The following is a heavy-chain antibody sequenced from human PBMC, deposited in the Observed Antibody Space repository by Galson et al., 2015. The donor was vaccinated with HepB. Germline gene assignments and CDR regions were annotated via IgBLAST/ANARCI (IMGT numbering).Heavy chain of an antibody. V-gene: IGHV1-24*01. CDR2: FDPEDGET. Sequence: SVKVSCKVSGYTLTELSMHWVRQAPGKGLEWMGGFDPEDGETIYAQKFQGRVTMTEDTSTDTAYMELSSLRSEDTAVYYCATPRRDYGSGSPQAPIDYYYYGMDVWGQGTTVTVSS. J-gene: IGHJ6*02. CDR1: GYTLTELS. D-gene: IGHD3-10*01. CDR3: ATPRRDYGSGSPQAPIDYYYYGMDV.